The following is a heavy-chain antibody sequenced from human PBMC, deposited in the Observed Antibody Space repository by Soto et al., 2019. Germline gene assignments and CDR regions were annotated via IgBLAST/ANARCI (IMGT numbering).Heavy chain of an antibody. CDR3: ARDHHTAMVQDV. D-gene: IGHD5-18*01. Sequence: GGSLRLSCAASGFPFSTYWMTWVRQAPGKGLQWVGNIKEDGNERNYVDSVKGRFTISRDNAKKSLFLQMNRLRPEDTALYYCARDHHTAMVQDVWGQGTTVTVSS. V-gene: IGHV3-7*01. CDR1: GFPFSTYW. CDR2: IKEDGNER. J-gene: IGHJ6*02.